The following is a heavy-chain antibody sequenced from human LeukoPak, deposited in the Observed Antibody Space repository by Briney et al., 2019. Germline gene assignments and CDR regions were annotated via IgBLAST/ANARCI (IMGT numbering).Heavy chain of an antibody. D-gene: IGHD3-10*01. V-gene: IGHV5-51*01. Sequence: GESLKISCKGSGYSFTSYWIGWVRQMPGKGLEWMGIIYPGDSDTRYSPSFQGQVTISADKSISTAYLQWSSLKASDTAMYYCARLVRVVIIYQKNWFDPWGQGTLVTVSS. CDR1: GYSFTSYW. CDR3: ARLVRVVIIYQKNWFDP. J-gene: IGHJ5*02. CDR2: IYPGDSDT.